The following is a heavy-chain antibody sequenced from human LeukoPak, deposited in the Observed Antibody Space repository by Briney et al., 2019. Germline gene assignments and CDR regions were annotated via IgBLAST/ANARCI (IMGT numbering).Heavy chain of an antibody. CDR3: ARGGSSSSHLDY. J-gene: IGHJ4*02. Sequence: ASVKVSCKASGYTCTSYDINWVRQATGQGLEWMGWMNPNSGNTGYAQKFQGRVTITRNTSISTAYMELSSLRSEDTAVYYCARGGSSSSHLDYWGQGTLVTVSS. V-gene: IGHV1-8*03. CDR1: GYTCTSYD. D-gene: IGHD6-6*01. CDR2: MNPNSGNT.